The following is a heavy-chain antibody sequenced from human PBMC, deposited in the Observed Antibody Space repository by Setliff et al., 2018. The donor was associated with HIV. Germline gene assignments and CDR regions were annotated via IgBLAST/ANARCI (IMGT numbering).Heavy chain of an antibody. CDR2: IFDTGSTY. CDR3: ARSPAAEGF. Sequence: SETLSLTCTVSGGSISRRHLYWGWIRQPPGKGLEWIGSIFDTGSTYYYNPSLKSRVTISVDASNNQFSLKLNYVTATDTAVYYCARSPAAEGFWGQGTLVTVSS. D-gene: IGHD6-13*01. V-gene: IGHV4-39*01. J-gene: IGHJ4*02. CDR1: GGSISRRHLY.